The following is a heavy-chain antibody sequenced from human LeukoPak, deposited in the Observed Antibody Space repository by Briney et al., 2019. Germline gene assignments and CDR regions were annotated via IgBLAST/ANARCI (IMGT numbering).Heavy chain of an antibody. J-gene: IGHJ4*02. CDR2: INPSGGST. CDR3: AREGAVAGTIDY. V-gene: IGHV1-46*01. CDR1: GYTFTSYY. D-gene: IGHD6-19*01. Sequence: ASVKVSCKASGYTFTSYYMHWVRQAPGQGLEWMGIINPSGGSTSYAQKFQGRVTTTRDMSTSTVYMELSSLRSEDTAVYYCAREGAVAGTIDYWGQGTLVTVSS.